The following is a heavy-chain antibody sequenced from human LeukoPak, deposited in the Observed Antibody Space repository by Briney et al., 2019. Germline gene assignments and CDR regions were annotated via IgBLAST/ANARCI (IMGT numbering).Heavy chain of an antibody. Sequence: SETLSLTCTVSGGSISSSSYYWGWIRQPPGKGLEWIGSIYYSGSTYYNPSLKSRVTISVDTSKNQFSLKLSSVTAADTAAYYCASRPDEYYYDSSGLDWFDPWGQGTLVTVSS. CDR1: GGSISSSSYY. D-gene: IGHD3-22*01. J-gene: IGHJ5*02. CDR2: IYYSGST. V-gene: IGHV4-39*01. CDR3: ASRPDEYYYDSSGLDWFDP.